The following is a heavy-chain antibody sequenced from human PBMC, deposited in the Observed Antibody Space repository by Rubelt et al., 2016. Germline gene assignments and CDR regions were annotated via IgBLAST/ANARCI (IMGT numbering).Heavy chain of an antibody. CDR1: GFTFSSYA. J-gene: IGHJ4*02. V-gene: IGHV3-66*01. D-gene: IGHD6-25*01. CDR3: ARDLSGPNYFDY. CDR2: IYSGGST. Sequence: EVQLVESGGGLVQPGGSLRLSCAASGFTFSSYAMSWVRQAPGKGLEWGSVIYSGGSTYYADSVKGRFTISRDNSKNTLYLQMNSLRAEDTAVYYCARDLSGPNYFDYWGQGTLVTVSS.